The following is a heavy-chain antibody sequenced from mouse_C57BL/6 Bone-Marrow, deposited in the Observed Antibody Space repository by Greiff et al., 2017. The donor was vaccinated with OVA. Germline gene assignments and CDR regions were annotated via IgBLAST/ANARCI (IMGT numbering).Heavy chain of an antibody. J-gene: IGHJ4*01. V-gene: IGHV1-26*01. CDR1: GYTFTDYY. D-gene: IGHD2-5*01. Sequence: VQLQQSGPELVKPGASVKISCKASGYTFTDYYMNWVKQSHGKSLEWIGDINPNNGGTSYNQKFKGKATLTVDKSSSTAYMELRSLTSEDSAVYYCAIGGYYSNYVNYAMDYWGQGTSVTVSS. CDR3: AIGGYYSNYVNYAMDY. CDR2: INPNNGGT.